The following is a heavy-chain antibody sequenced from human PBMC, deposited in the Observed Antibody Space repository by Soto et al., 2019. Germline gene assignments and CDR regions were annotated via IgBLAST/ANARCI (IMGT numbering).Heavy chain of an antibody. V-gene: IGHV4-39*01. CDR1: GGSISSSSYY. D-gene: IGHD5-12*01. J-gene: IGHJ4*02. CDR3: ARRRFNSGYDTHDY. CDR2: IYYSGST. Sequence: SETLSLTCTVSGGSISSSSYYWGWIRQPPGKGLEWIGSIYYSGSTYYNPSLKSRVTISVDTSKNQFSLKLSSVTAADTAVYYCARRRFNSGYDTHDYWGQGTLVTVSS.